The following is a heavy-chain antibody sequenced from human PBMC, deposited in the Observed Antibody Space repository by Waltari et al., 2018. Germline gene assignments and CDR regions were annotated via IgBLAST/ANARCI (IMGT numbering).Heavy chain of an antibody. Sequence: QVQLQESGPGLVKPSETLSLTCTVSGGSISSYYWSWIRQPPGKGLEWIGYIYYSGSTNYHPSLKSRVTISVDTSKNQFSLKLSSVTAADTAVYYCARDMKYGSGSYYKSYYYYYMDVWGKGTTVTVSS. J-gene: IGHJ6*03. CDR3: ARDMKYGSGSYYKSYYYYYMDV. D-gene: IGHD3-10*01. CDR1: GGSISSYY. V-gene: IGHV4-59*01. CDR2: IYYSGST.